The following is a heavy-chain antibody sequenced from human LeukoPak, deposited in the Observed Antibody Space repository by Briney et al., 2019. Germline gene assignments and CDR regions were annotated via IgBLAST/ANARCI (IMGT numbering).Heavy chain of an antibody. D-gene: IGHD5-18*01. V-gene: IGHV1-2*02. CDR3: AKDAYSGFSSSYNMDS. CDR2: INPNSGVT. CDR1: GYTVTGHY. Sequence: ASVKVCCKASGYTVTGHYLHWGRQSPGQGLEWLGWINPNSGVTNYAQKFQGRVTMTRDTSINTAYMELHSLTSDDTAMYYCAKDAYSGFSSSYNMDSWGQGTLVTVSS. J-gene: IGHJ4*02.